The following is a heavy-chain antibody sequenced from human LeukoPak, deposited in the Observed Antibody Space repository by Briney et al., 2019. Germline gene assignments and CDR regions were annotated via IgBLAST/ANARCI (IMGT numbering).Heavy chain of an antibody. J-gene: IGHJ3*02. CDR3: ASPRHLVTAPSLLGAFPI. D-gene: IGHD2-21*02. Sequence: PSETLSLTFTVSGGSISNSSYYCGWIRQPPGKGLEWIGSIYYSGSTYYNPSLKSRVTISVDTSKNQFSLKPSSVTAADTAVYYCASPRHLVTAPSLLGAFPIWARRTIVTVSS. CDR1: GGSISNSSYY. CDR2: IYYSGST. V-gene: IGHV4-39*01.